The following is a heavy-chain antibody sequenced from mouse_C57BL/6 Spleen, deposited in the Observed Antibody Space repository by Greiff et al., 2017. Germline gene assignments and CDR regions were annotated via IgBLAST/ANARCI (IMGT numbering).Heavy chain of an antibody. J-gene: IGHJ2*01. CDR1: GFTFSDYG. D-gene: IGHD1-1*01. CDR3: ARPLYGSSLDYFDY. CDR2: ISSGSSTI. Sequence: EVKLMESGGGLVKPGGSLKLSCAASGFTFSDYGMHWVRQAPEKGLEWVAYISSGSSTIYYADPVKGRFTSSRDNAKNTLFRQMTSLRSEDTAMYYCARPLYGSSLDYFDYWGQGTTLTVSS. V-gene: IGHV5-17*01.